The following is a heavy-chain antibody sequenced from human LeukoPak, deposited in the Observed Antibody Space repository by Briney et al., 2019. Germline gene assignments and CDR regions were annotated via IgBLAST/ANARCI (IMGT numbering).Heavy chain of an antibody. V-gene: IGHV1-46*02. CDR3: ARDSGNYHYDMDV. D-gene: IGHD3-10*01. J-gene: IGHJ6*02. CDR1: GYSFNSHH. Sequence: GASVKVSCKTSGYSFNSHHVHWVRQAPGQGLEWMGINFFHDGSTSNTQKFQGRVTMTRDTSTSTVYMELSSLRSEDTAVNYCARDSGNYHYDMDVWGQGTTVIVSS. CDR2: NFFHDGST.